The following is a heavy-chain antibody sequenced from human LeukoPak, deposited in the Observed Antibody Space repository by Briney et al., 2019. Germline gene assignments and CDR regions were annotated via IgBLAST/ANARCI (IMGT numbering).Heavy chain of an antibody. CDR3: ARGEPAKPWLETEDWYSHL. Sequence: KPGESLKISCKGSGYSFTSYWIGWVRQMPGKGLEWMGIIYPGDSDIRYSPSFQGQVTISADKSISTAYLQWSSLKASDTAMYYCARGEPAKPWLETEDWYSHLWGRGTLVTVSS. CDR2: IYPGDSDI. D-gene: IGHD6-19*01. CDR1: GYSFTSYW. J-gene: IGHJ2*01. V-gene: IGHV5-51*01.